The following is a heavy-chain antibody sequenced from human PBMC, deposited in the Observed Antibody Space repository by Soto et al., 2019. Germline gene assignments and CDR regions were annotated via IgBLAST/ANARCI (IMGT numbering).Heavy chain of an antibody. D-gene: IGHD3-3*01. CDR2: IDPSDSYT. Sequence: GESLKISCKGSGYSFTSYWISWVRQMPGKGLEWMGRIDPSDSYTNYSPSFQGHVTISADKSISTAYLQWSSLKASDTAMYYCARHLRTIFGVGIRLRGMDVWGQGTTVTASS. J-gene: IGHJ6*02. V-gene: IGHV5-10-1*01. CDR3: ARHLRTIFGVGIRLRGMDV. CDR1: GYSFTSYW.